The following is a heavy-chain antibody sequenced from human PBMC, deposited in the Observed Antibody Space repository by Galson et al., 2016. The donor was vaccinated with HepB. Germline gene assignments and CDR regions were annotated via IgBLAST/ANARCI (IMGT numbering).Heavy chain of an antibody. CDR3: AKDVHYDFWSALHNYFEY. CDR2: ISGNGDSI. CDR1: GFTFSSYA. Sequence: SLRLSCAASGFTFSSYAMSWVRQAPGKGLEWVSAISGNGDSIYYADSVRGRFTISRDNSKNTLFLQINSLRAGDTAVFYCAKDVHYDFWSALHNYFEYWGQGTLVTVSS. D-gene: IGHD3-3*01. J-gene: IGHJ4*02. V-gene: IGHV3-23*01.